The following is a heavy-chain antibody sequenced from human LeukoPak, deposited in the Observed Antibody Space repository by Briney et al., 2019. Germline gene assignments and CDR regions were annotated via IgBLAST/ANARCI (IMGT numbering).Heavy chain of an antibody. CDR2: IHYSGGT. CDR1: GDSISAGTYY. D-gene: IGHD4-11*01. J-gene: IGHJ3*02. V-gene: IGHV4-39*01. CDR3: ARPYSNYVGNDAFAI. Sequence: SETLSLTCTVSGDSISAGTYYWGWIRQPPGKGLEWIGTIHYSGGTYYNPSLKSRVTISVDTSKNQFSLKLTSATAADTAVYYCARPYSNYVGNDAFAIWGQGTMVTVSS.